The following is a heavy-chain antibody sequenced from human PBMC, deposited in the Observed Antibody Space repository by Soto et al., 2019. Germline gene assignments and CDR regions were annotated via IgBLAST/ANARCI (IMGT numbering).Heavy chain of an antibody. CDR1: GGSISSYY. D-gene: IGHD5-18*01. CDR3: ARTLFGYSYGFFDY. J-gene: IGHJ4*02. CDR2: IYYSGST. Sequence: PSETLSLTCTVSGGSISSYYWSWIRQPPGKGLEWIGYIYYSGSTNYNPSLKSRVTISVDTSKNQFSPKLSSVTAADTAVYYCARTLFGYSYGFFDYWGQGTLVTVS. V-gene: IGHV4-59*08.